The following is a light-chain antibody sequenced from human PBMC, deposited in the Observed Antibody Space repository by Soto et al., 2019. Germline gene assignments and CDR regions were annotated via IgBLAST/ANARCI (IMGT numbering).Light chain of an antibody. CDR1: QGISND. CDR3: LQGYNSPRT. CDR2: AAS. J-gene: IGKJ1*01. V-gene: IGKV1-6*01. Sequence: AIQMTQSPSSLSASVGDRVTITCRASQGISNDLGWYQQKLGKAPKLLISAASSLQSGVPSRFSGSGSGTDFTLTISSLQHEDFATYYCLQGYNSPRTFGQGTKVEIK.